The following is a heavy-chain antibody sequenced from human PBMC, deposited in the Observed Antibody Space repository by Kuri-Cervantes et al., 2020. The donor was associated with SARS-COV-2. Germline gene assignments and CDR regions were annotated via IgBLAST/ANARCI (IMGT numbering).Heavy chain of an antibody. CDR3: TRLSMTTVTRSVFEPYYYYMDV. V-gene: IGHV3-73*01. D-gene: IGHD4-11*01. CDR1: GFTFSSYA. J-gene: IGHJ6*03. Sequence: GESLKISCAASGFTFSSYAMSWVRQASGKGLEWVGRIRSKENSYATACTASVKGRFAISREDSKSAAYLQMNSLKTEDTAVYYCTRLSMTTVTRSVFEPYYYYMDVWGKGTTVTVSS. CDR2: IRSKENSYAT.